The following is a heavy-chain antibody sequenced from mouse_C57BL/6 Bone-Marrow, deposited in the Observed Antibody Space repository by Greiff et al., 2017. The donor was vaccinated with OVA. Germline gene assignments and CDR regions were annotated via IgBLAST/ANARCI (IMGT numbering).Heavy chain of an antibody. Sequence: EVHLVESGGGLVKPGGSLKLSCAASGFTFSSYAMSWVRQTPEKRLEWVATISDGGSYTYYPDNVKGRFTISRDNAKNNLYLQMSHLKSEDTAMYYCASHYYGSSFPAWFAYWGQGTLVTVSA. V-gene: IGHV5-4*01. J-gene: IGHJ3*01. CDR2: ISDGGSYT. D-gene: IGHD1-1*01. CDR1: GFTFSSYA. CDR3: ASHYYGSSFPAWFAY.